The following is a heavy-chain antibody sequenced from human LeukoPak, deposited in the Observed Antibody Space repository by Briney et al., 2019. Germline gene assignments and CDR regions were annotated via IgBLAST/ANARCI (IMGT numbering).Heavy chain of an antibody. J-gene: IGHJ4*02. D-gene: IGHD3-10*01. V-gene: IGHV1-69*13. CDR1: GGTFSSYA. CDR3: ARDEQENYYGSGSVG. Sequence: SVKVSCKASGGTFSSYAISWVRQAPGQGLEWMGGIIPIFGTANYAQKLQGRVTITADESTSTAYMELSSLKSEDTAVYYCARDEQENYYGSGSVGWGQGTLVTVSS. CDR2: IIPIFGTA.